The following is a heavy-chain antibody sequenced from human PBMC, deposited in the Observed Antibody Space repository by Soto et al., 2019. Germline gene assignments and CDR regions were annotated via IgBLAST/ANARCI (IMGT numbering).Heavy chain of an antibody. J-gene: IGHJ4*02. CDR2: VSGSGTT. CDR3: ARGGIH. Sequence: VGSLRLSCVASGYTFNSHEMNWIRQTPGKRLEWISSVSGSGTTKYADSVKGRFTISRDNAHKSIYLQMNSLRVEDTGVYYCARGGIHWGQGALVTVSS. D-gene: IGHD6-13*01. V-gene: IGHV3-48*03. CDR1: GYTFNSHE.